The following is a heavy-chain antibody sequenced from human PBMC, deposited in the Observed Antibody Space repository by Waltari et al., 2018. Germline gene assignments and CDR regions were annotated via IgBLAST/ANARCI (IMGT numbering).Heavy chain of an antibody. J-gene: IGHJ5*02. CDR1: GYPFINYG. D-gene: IGHD2-15*01. V-gene: IGHV7-4-1*02. Sequence: QVQLVQSGSEMKKPGASVKVSCKASGYPFINYGVNWVRQAPGQGLEWMGWINTNTGKPTYSQGVTGRFVFSSDTSVNTAYLQISNLKTEDTAVYYCARGDIVIVPAADNWFDPWGQGTLVTVSS. CDR2: INTNTGKP. CDR3: ARGDIVIVPAADNWFDP.